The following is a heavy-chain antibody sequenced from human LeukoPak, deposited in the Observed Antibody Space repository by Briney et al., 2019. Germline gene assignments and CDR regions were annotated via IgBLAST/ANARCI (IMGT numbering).Heavy chain of an antibody. CDR1: GGSFSGYF. J-gene: IGHJ6*03. Sequence: SETLSLTCAVYGGSFSGYFWSWIRQPPGKGLEWIGEINHSGSTNYNPSLKSRVTVSVDTSKNQFSPNVSSVTAADTAVYYCARAPWPRQLVHYYLDVWAKGTTVTVSS. CDR2: INHSGST. CDR3: ARAPWPRQLVHYYLDV. V-gene: IGHV4-34*01. D-gene: IGHD6-6*01.